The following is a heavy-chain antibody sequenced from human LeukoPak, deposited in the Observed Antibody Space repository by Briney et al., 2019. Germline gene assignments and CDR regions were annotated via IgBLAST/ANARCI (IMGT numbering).Heavy chain of an antibody. CDR2: INPNSGGT. D-gene: IGHD3-22*01. Sequence: ASVKVSCKASGYTFTGYYMHWVRQAPGQGLEWMGWINPNSGGTNYAQEFQGRVTMTRDTSISTAYMELSRLRSDDTAVYYCATTNYYDSSGDLGYWGQGTLVTVSS. J-gene: IGHJ4*02. V-gene: IGHV1-2*02. CDR1: GYTFTGYY. CDR3: ATTNYYDSSGDLGY.